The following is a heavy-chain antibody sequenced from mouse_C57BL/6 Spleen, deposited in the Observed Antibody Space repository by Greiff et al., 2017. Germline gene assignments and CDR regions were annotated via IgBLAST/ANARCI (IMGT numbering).Heavy chain of an antibody. V-gene: IGHV1-18*01. CDR3: ARGGYSNYDWYCDV. CDR2: INPNNGGT. Sequence: VQLQQSGPELVKPGASVKIPCKASGYTFTDYNMDWVKQSHGKSLEWIGDINPNNGGTIYNQKFKGKATLTVDKSSSTAYMELRSLTSEDTAVYYCARGGYSNYDWYCDVWGTGTTVTVSS. D-gene: IGHD2-5*01. CDR1: GYTFTDYN. J-gene: IGHJ1*03.